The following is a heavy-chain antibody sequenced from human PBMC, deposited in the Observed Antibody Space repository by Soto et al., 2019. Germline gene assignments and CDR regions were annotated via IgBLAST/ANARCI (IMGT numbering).Heavy chain of an antibody. J-gene: IGHJ5*02. CDR1: GGSISSGGYS. CDR3: ARNYCSSTSCYPQFHNWFDP. CDR2: IYHSGST. Sequence: QLQLQESGSGLVKPSQTLSLTCAVSGGSISSGGYSWSWIRQPPGKGLEWIGYIYHSGSTYYNPSLKSRVTISVDRSKNQFSLKLSSVTAADTAVYYCARNYCSSTSCYPQFHNWFDPWGQGTLVTVSS. D-gene: IGHD2-2*01. V-gene: IGHV4-30-2*01.